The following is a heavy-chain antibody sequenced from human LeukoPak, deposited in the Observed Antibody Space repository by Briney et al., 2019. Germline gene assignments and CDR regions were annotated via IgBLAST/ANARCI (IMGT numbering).Heavy chain of an antibody. J-gene: IGHJ4*02. D-gene: IGHD2-2*01. V-gene: IGHV1-18*01. CDR1: GYTFTSYG. CDR3: ARAEQYQLLLH. CDR2: ISAYNGNT. Sequence: GASVKVSCKASGYTFTSYGITWVLQAPGQGLEWMGWISAYNGNTNYAQKLQGRVTMTTDTSTSTAYLDLRSLRSDDTAVYYCARAEQYQLLLHWGQGTLVTVSS.